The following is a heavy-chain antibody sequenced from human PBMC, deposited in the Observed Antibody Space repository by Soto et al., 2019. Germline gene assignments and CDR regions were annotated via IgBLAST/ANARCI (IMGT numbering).Heavy chain of an antibody. CDR3: AGGSGSYSLYYDYYYMDV. D-gene: IGHD3-10*01. V-gene: IGHV4-39*01. CDR1: GGSISSSSYY. J-gene: IGHJ6*03. Sequence: PSETLSLTCTVSGGSISSSSYYGGWIRQHPGKGLEWIGSIYYSGSTYYNPSLKSRVTISVDTSKNQFSLKLSSVTAADTAVYYCAGGSGSYSLYYDYYYMDVWGKGTTVTVSS. CDR2: IYYSGST.